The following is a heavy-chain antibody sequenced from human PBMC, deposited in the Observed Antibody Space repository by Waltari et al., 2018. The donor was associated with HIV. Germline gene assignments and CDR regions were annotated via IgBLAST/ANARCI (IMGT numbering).Heavy chain of an antibody. CDR3: ALITPGAAFDI. D-gene: IGHD1-20*01. CDR1: GYSFTSYW. V-gene: IGHV5-51*03. Sequence: EVQLVQSGAEVKKPGESLKISCKGSGYSFTSYWIGWVRQMPGKGLAWMGFIYPGYSDPTYSPSCQGQVTISADKSISTAYLQWSSLKASDTAMYYCALITPGAAFDIWGQGTMVTVSS. J-gene: IGHJ3*02. CDR2: IYPGYSDP.